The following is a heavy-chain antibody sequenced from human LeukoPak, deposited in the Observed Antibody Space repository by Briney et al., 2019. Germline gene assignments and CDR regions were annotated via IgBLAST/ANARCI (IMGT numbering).Heavy chain of an antibody. CDR2: INQDGSEK. V-gene: IGHV3-7*01. CDR1: GFTFSTHW. Sequence: GGSLRLSCEASGFTFSTHWMSWVRQSPGKGLEWVGNINQDGSEKHFVDSMRGRFTISRDNAKNSLVMEMNSLTAEDTAVYFCARDLYYFNSHGYSASDHWGQGTLVTVSS. D-gene: IGHD3-22*01. CDR3: ARDLYYFNSHGYSASDH. J-gene: IGHJ4*02.